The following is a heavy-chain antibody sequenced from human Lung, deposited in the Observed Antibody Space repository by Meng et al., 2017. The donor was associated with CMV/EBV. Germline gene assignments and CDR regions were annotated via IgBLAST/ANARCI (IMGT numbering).Heavy chain of an antibody. D-gene: IGHD2-2*01. Sequence: SGYSFVSYWIGWVRQMPGKGLEWMVIIYPVDSDTRYSPSFQGQVTISADKSISTAYLQWSSLKASDTAMYFCARLDCTPTSCYLDSWGQGTPVTVSS. CDR2: IYPVDSDT. V-gene: IGHV5-51*01. CDR1: GYSFVSYW. J-gene: IGHJ5*01. CDR3: ARLDCTPTSCYLDS.